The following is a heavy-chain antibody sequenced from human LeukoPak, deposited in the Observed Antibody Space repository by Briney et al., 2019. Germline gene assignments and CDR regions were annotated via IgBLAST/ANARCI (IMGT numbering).Heavy chain of an antibody. D-gene: IGHD6-19*01. CDR3: AKPIAVAPGTFDY. J-gene: IGHJ4*02. CDR1: GFTFSSYA. CDR2: ISGSGGST. Sequence: GGSLRLSCAASGFTFSSYAMSWVRQAPGKGLEWVSAISGSGGSTYYADSVKGRFTISRDSSKNTLYLQMNSLRAEDTAVYYCAKPIAVAPGTFDYWGQGTLVTVSS. V-gene: IGHV3-23*01.